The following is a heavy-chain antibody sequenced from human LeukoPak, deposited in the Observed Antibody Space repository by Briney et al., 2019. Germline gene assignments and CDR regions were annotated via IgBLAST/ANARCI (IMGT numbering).Heavy chain of an antibody. CDR2: IYYSGST. Sequence: SGPTLVNPSVPLSLTSTVSGGSISTYCWSWIRQPPGKALEWIGYIYYSGSTNYNPSLKSRVTISVDTSKNQFSLKLSSVTAADTAVYYCASYNYYDSSGYLDYWGQGTLVTVSS. J-gene: IGHJ4*02. CDR3: ASYNYYDSSGYLDY. V-gene: IGHV4-59*08. CDR1: GGSISTYC. D-gene: IGHD3-22*01.